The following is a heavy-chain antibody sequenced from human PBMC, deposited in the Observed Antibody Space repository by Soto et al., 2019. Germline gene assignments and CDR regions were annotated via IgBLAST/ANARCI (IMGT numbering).Heavy chain of an antibody. CDR1: GGSISSYY. J-gene: IGHJ3*02. V-gene: IGHV4-59*08. CDR2: IYYSGST. D-gene: IGHD3-22*01. Sequence: PSETLSLTCTVSGGSISSYYWSWIRQHPGKGLEWIGYIYYSGSTNYNPSLKSRVTISVDTSKNQFSLKLSSVTAADTAVYYCARHLLLYYYDSSGYYLRDAFDIWGQGTMVTVSS. CDR3: ARHLLLYYYDSSGYYLRDAFDI.